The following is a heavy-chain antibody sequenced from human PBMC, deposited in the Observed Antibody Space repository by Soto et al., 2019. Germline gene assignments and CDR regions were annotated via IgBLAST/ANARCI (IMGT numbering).Heavy chain of an antibody. V-gene: IGHV1-8*01. CDR2: MNPNSGNT. CDR3: ARGYDYSNYWFDP. Sequence: QVQLVQSGAEVKKPGASVKVSCKASGYTFPSYDINWVRQATGQGLEWMGWMNPNSGNTGDAQKFQGRDTMTRNTSISTAYMELSSLRSEDTAVYYCARGYDYSNYWFDPWGQGTLVTVSS. D-gene: IGHD4-4*01. J-gene: IGHJ5*02. CDR1: GYTFPSYD.